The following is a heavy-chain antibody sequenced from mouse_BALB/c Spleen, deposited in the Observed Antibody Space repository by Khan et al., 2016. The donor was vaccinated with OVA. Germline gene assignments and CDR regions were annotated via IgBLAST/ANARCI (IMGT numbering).Heavy chain of an antibody. J-gene: IGHJ2*01. D-gene: IGHD1-1*01. Sequence: VQPGGSRKLSCAASGFTFSSFGMHWVRQAPEKGLEWVAYISSDSSTIYYADTVKGRFTISRDNPKNTLFLQMTSLRSDDTAMYYCTRSFYYGYYFDYWGQGTTLTVSS. V-gene: IGHV5-17*02. CDR1: GFTFSSFG. CDR3: TRSFYYGYYFDY. CDR2: ISSDSSTI.